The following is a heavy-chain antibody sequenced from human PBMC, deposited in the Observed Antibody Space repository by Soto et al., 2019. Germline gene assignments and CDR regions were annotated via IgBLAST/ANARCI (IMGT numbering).Heavy chain of an antibody. CDR2: ISNSGRDT. J-gene: IGHJ4*02. CDR3: ARARDSGYVLDY. Sequence: QVHLVESGGGLVQPGGSLRLSCAASDFTFSDYSMSWIRQAPGKGLELVSYISNSGRDTYSTDSVKGRFTVSRDNARYSLFLQMNSLTTDDTAVYYCARARDSGYVLDYWGQGTLVTVSS. D-gene: IGHD5-12*01. V-gene: IGHV3-11*01. CDR1: DFTFSDYS.